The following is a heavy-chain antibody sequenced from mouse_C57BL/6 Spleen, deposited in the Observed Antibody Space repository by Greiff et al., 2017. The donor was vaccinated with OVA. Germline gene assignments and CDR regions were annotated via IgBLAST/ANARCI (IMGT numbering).Heavy chain of an antibody. CDR1: GYTFTSYW. CDR3: AGYGSSYENYFDY. D-gene: IGHD1-1*01. CDR2: IYPGSGST. V-gene: IGHV1-55*01. Sequence: QVQLQQPGAELVKPGASVKMSCKASGYTFTSYWITWVKQRPGQGMEWIGDIYPGSGSTNYNEKFKSKATLTVDTSSSTAYMQLSSLTSEDSAVYYCAGYGSSYENYFDYWGQGTTLTVSS. J-gene: IGHJ2*01.